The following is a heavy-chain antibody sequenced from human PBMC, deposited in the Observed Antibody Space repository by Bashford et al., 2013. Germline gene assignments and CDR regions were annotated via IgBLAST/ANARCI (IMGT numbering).Heavy chain of an antibody. J-gene: IGHJ3*02. CDR2: IIPIFGTA. CDR3: ARDREIVDAFDI. Sequence: SVKVSCKASGGTFSSYAISWVRQAPGQGLEWMGGIIPIFGTANYAQKFQGRVTITADESTSTAYMELSSLRSEDTAVYYCARDREIVDAFDIWGQGTMVTVSS. CDR1: GGTFSSYA. D-gene: IGHD1-26*01. V-gene: IGHV1-69*13.